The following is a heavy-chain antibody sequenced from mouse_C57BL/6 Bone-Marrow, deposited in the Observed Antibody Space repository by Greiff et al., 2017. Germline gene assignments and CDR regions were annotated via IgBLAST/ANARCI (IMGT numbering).Heavy chain of an antibody. D-gene: IGHD1-1*01. J-gene: IGHJ3*01. Sequence: LEESGAELMKPGASVKLSCKATGYTFTGYWIEWVKQRPGHGLEWIGEILPGSGSTNYNEKFKGKATFTADTSSNTAYMQLSSLTTEDSAIYYCAREGYYYGSSLFAYWGQGTLVTVSA. CDR2: ILPGSGST. CDR3: AREGYYYGSSLFAY. CDR1: GYTFTGYW. V-gene: IGHV1-9*01.